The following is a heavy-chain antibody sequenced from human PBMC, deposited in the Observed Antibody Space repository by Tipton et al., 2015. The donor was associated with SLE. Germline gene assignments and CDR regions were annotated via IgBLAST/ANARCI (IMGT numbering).Heavy chain of an antibody. D-gene: IGHD5-18*01. J-gene: IGHJ4*02. CDR2: IYYNGST. CDR3: ARHGYEEYFDY. V-gene: IGHV4-39*07. CDR1: GASISNSAYY. Sequence: TLSLTCTVSGASISNSAYYWGWIRQPPGKGLEWIANIYYNGSTYYNPSLKSRVTISIDTSKNQFSLKVRSVTAADRAVYYCARHGYEEYFDYWGQGTLVTVSS.